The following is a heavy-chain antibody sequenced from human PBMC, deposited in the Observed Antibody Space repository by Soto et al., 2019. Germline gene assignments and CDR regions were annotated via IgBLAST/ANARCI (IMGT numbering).Heavy chain of an antibody. V-gene: IGHV3-23*01. D-gene: IGHD6-13*01. CDR2: IRGSGGST. CDR3: SKDGSYSSSWSSYYYGMDV. CDR1: GFTFSSYA. J-gene: IGHJ6*02. Sequence: GGSLRLSCAASGFTFSSYAMSWVRQAPGKGLEWVSAIRGSGGSTYYADSVKGRFTISRDNSKNTLYLQMNSLRAEDTAVYYCSKDGSYSSSWSSYYYGMDVWGQGTTVTVS.